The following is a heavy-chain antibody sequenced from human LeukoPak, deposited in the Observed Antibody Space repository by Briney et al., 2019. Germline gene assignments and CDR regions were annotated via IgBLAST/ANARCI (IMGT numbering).Heavy chain of an antibody. CDR3: ARVTYGSGSYYWDY. J-gene: IGHJ4*02. Sequence: SETLSLTCTVSGGSISSHYWSWIRQPPGKGLEWIGYIYYSGSTNYNPSLKSRVTISVDTSKNQFSLKLSSVTAADTAVYYCARVTYGSGSYYWDYWGQGTLVTVSS. CDR2: IYYSGST. CDR1: GGSISSHY. V-gene: IGHV4-59*11. D-gene: IGHD3-10*01.